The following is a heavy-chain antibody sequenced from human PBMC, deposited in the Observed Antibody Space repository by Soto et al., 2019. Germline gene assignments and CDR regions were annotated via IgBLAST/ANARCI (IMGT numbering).Heavy chain of an antibody. Sequence: PGGSLRLSCAASGFTFSSYAMHWVRQAPGKGLEWVAVISYDGSNKYYADSVKGRFTISRDNSKNTLYLQMNSLRAEDTAVYYCARDPAPTYSSSREGPRLFDYWGQGTLVTVSS. CDR3: ARDPAPTYSSSREGPRLFDY. CDR2: ISYDGSNK. J-gene: IGHJ4*02. D-gene: IGHD6-13*01. CDR1: GFTFSSYA. V-gene: IGHV3-30-3*01.